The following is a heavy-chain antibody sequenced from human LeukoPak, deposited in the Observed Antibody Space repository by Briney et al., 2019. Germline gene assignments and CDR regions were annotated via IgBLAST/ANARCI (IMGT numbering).Heavy chain of an antibody. Sequence: ETLSLTCKVSGGSISSSSYYWGWIRQPPGKGLEWVSSISGGGGSTYYADSVKGRFTISRDNSKSTLDLQMNSLRADDTAVYYCAKDLMGIAYRGAFYYWGQGTLVTVSS. J-gene: IGHJ4*02. D-gene: IGHD6-13*01. CDR3: AKDLMGIAYRGAFYY. CDR1: GGSISSSSYY. CDR2: ISGGGGST. V-gene: IGHV3-23*01.